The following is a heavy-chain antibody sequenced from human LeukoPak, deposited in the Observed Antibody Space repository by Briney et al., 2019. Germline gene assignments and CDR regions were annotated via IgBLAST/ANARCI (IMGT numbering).Heavy chain of an antibody. V-gene: IGHV4-59*01. J-gene: IGHJ5*02. CDR2: IYYSGST. CDR1: GGSISSYY. CDR3: ARLGYYYDSGGYWFDP. Sequence: PSETLSLTCTVSGGSISSYYWSWIRQPPGKGLEWIGYIYYSGSTNYNPSLKGRVTISVDTSKNQFSLKLSSVTAADTAVYYCARLGYYYDSGGYWFDPWGQGTLVTVSS. D-gene: IGHD3-22*01.